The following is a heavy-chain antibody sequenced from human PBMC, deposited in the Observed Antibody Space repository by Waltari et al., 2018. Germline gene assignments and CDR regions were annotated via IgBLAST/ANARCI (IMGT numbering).Heavy chain of an antibody. CDR1: GGSISSYY. Sequence: QVQLQESGPGLVKPSETLSLTCTVSGGSISSYYWSWIRQPPGKGLEWIGYIYYSGSTNYNPSLKIRVTISVDTSKNQFSLKLSSVTAADTAVYYCARGVVVAANQGFDPWGQGTLVTVSS. CDR2: IYYSGST. D-gene: IGHD2-15*01. V-gene: IGHV4-59*01. CDR3: ARGVVVAANQGFDP. J-gene: IGHJ5*02.